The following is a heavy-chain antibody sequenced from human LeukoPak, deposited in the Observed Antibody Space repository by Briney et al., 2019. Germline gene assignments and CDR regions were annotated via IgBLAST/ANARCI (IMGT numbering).Heavy chain of an antibody. Sequence: ASVNVSCTASGYTFTSYYMHGVRQAPGQGLEWMGIINPSTGTTGYAQKFQGRVTMTRDTSTSTVYMDLSSLRSEDTAVYYCARAAVAVPFDYWGQGTLVTVSS. CDR1: GYTFTSYY. CDR3: ARAAVAVPFDY. CDR2: INPSTGTT. D-gene: IGHD6-19*01. V-gene: IGHV1-46*01. J-gene: IGHJ4*02.